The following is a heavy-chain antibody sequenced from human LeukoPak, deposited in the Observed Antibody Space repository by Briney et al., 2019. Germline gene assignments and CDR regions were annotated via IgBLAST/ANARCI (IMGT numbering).Heavy chain of an antibody. CDR1: GFTFNNYV. D-gene: IGHD3-3*01. J-gene: IGHJ1*01. Sequence: GGSLRLSCAASGFTFNNYVMSWVRQAPGKGLEWVSTISASDGSTYYADSVKGRFTISRDNSKNTVFLQMNSLRADDTAVYYCAKDLPKISIFGAFQHWGQGTLVIASS. V-gene: IGHV3-23*01. CDR3: AKDLPKISIFGAFQH. CDR2: ISASDGST.